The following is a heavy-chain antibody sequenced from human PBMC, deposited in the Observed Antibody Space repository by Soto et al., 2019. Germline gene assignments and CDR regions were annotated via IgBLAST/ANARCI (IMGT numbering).Heavy chain of an antibody. D-gene: IGHD2-2*02. Sequence: ASVKVSCKASGGTFSSYAISWVRQAPGQGLEWMGGIIPIFGTANYAQKFQGRVTITADESTSTAYMELSSLRSEDTAVYYCARTARYCSSTSCYIPWLDPWGPGTLVTVSS. CDR2: IIPIFGTA. CDR1: GGTFSSYA. J-gene: IGHJ5*02. V-gene: IGHV1-69*13. CDR3: ARTARYCSSTSCYIPWLDP.